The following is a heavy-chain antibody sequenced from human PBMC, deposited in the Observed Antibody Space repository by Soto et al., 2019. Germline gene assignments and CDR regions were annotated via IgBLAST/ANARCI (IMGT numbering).Heavy chain of an antibody. CDR3: ASGTTAKTFDP. CDR2: IYYSGST. V-gene: IGHV4-39*01. J-gene: IGHJ5*02. Sequence: QLLESGPGLVKPSETLSLTCTVSGGSISSSSYYWGWIRQPPGKGLEWIGSIYYSGSTYYNPSLKSRVTISVDTSKNQFSLKLSSVTAADTAVYYCASGTTAKTFDPWGQGTLVTVSS. D-gene: IGHD1-7*01. CDR1: GGSISSSSYY.